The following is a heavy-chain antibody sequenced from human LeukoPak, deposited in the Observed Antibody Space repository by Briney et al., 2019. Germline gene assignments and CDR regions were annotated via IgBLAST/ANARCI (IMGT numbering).Heavy chain of an antibody. CDR2: VYPSAGTS. CDR3: VREYHGGYFDF. J-gene: IGHJ4*02. V-gene: IGHV1-46*03. Sequence: GASVKVSCKASGYIFTSYYMHWVRQAPGQGLEWLGVVYPSAGTSDPAQRFRARITLSDDTSTSTAYMELGSLKSEDTAIYFCVREYHGGYFDFWGQGTLVTVSS. CDR1: GYIFTSYY. D-gene: IGHD3-16*01.